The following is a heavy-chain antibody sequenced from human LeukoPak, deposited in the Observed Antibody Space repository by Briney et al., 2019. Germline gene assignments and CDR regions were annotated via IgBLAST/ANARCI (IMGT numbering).Heavy chain of an antibody. V-gene: IGHV3-30*18. J-gene: IGHJ6*02. CDR2: ISYDGSNK. CDR1: GFTFSSYG. D-gene: IGHD2-21*02. Sequence: GGSLRLSCAASGFTFSSYGMHWVRQAPGKGLEWVAVISYDGSNKYYADSVKGRFTISRDNSKNTLYLQMNSLRAEDTAVYYCAKDRGGGDAYYYYYYGMDVWGQGTTVTVSS. CDR3: AKDRGGGDAYYYYYYGMDV.